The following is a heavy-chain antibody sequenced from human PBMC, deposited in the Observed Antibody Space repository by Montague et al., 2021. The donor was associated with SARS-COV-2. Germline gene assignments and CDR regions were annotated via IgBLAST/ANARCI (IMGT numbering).Heavy chain of an antibody. CDR1: GDSVTERY. Sequence: SETLSLTCTVSGDSVTERYLNWVRQAAGKGLEWIGFIHPYGDIHYNASLKSRVILSRDASKNQFSPTLTSVTAADTAVYYCAIGGDSAKCGIWGRGTLVTVSS. J-gene: IGHJ3*02. CDR2: IHPYGDI. D-gene: IGHD2-21*01. CDR3: AIGGDSAKCGI. V-gene: IGHV4-4*07.